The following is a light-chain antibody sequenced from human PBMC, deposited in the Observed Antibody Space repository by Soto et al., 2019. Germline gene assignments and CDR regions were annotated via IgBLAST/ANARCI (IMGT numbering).Light chain of an antibody. CDR3: MQTLQLPIT. CDR1: QSLLQSDGKTY. J-gene: IGKJ5*01. V-gene: IGKV2D-29*01. CDR2: DVP. Sequence: DIVMTQTPLSLSVTPGQPASISCKSSQSLLQSDGKTYLFWYFQKAGQPPQLLISDVPNPFSGVPDRFSGSGPGTDFTLKISRVEAEDVAIYYSMQTLQLPITLGQGTRRQI.